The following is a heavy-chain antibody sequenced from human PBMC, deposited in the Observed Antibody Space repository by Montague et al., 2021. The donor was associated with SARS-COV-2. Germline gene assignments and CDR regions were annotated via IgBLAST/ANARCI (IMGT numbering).Heavy chain of an antibody. D-gene: IGHD6-25*01. J-gene: IGHJ5*01. Sequence: TLSLTCTVSGGSISSGAFYWSWIRQTAGKGLEWIGYIHYSGGSYYNPSLKSRVTISMDTSKNQFSLNVTSVTAADTAVYFCARVPSGWPSSNWLDPWGQGTLVTVSS. CDR3: ARVPSGWPSSNWLDP. CDR1: GGSISSGAFY. CDR2: IHYSGGS. V-gene: IGHV4-31*03.